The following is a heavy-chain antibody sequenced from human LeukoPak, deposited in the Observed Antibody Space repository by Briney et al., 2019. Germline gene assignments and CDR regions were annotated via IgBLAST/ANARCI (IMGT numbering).Heavy chain of an antibody. CDR1: GFPFSIYD. CDR3: AKGGGIAAAGWVYYYMDV. Sequence: GGSLRLFCAACGFPFSIYDMHCVRQAPGKGLECVAFIRYDGSNKYYADTVKRRFTISRDNSKNRLYLQMTSLRAEDTAVYYCAKGGGIAAAGWVYYYMDVWGKGTTVTISS. D-gene: IGHD6-13*01. CDR2: IRYDGSNK. J-gene: IGHJ6*03. V-gene: IGHV3-30*02.